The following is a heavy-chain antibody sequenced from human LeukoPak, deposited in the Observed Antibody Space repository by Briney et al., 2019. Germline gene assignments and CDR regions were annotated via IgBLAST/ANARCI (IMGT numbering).Heavy chain of an antibody. CDR2: MNPNSGNT. V-gene: IGHV1-8*01. J-gene: IGHJ4*02. CDR1: GYTFTSYD. CDR3: STVPQLDY. Sequence: ASVKVSCKASGYTFTSYDINWVRQATGQGLEWMGWMNPNSGNTGYAQKFQGRVTMTRDTSTSTAYMELRSLRSDDTAVYYCSTVPQLDYWGQGTLVTVSS.